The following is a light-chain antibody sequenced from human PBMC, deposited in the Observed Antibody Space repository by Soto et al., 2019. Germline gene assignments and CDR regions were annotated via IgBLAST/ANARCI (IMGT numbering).Light chain of an antibody. CDR3: CSYAGSSTFVV. J-gene: IGLJ2*01. V-gene: IGLV2-23*02. CDR2: EVS. Sequence: QSALTQPASVSGSPGQSITISCTGTSSDVGSYNLVSWYQQHPGKAPKLMIYEVSKRPSGVSNRFSGSKSGNTASLTISGRQAEDEAYYYCCSYAGSSTFVVFGGGTKLTVL. CDR1: SSDVGSYNL.